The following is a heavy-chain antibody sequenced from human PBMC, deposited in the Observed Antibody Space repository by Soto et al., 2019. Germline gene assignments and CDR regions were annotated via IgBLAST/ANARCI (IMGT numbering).Heavy chain of an antibody. CDR2: NSPNNDYT. Sequence: QVQLVQSAAEVKKPGASVKVTCKASGYTFIRYGITWVRQAPGQGLEWVGWNSPNNDYTEDAQKFHGRITMTTDTSSRTVTMALRGLRSDDTAVYYCVRGGYYDNFWKKLNYYGLDVWGQGTTVTVSS. CDR3: VRGGYYDNFWKKLNYYGLDV. V-gene: IGHV1-18*01. D-gene: IGHD3-16*01. J-gene: IGHJ6*02. CDR1: GYTFIRYG.